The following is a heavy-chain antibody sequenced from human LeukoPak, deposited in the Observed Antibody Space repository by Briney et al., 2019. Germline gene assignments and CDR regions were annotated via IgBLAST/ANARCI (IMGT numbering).Heavy chain of an antibody. J-gene: IGHJ4*02. CDR2: TYYRSKWYN. CDR3: ARSSYYYDSSGYSLLPDY. Sequence: SQTLSLTCAISGDSVSSNSAAWNWIRQSPSRGLEWLGGTYYRSKWYNDYAVSVKSRITINPDTSKNQFSLKLSSVTAADTAVYYCARSSYYYDSSGYSLLPDYWGQGTLVTVSS. V-gene: IGHV6-1*01. D-gene: IGHD3-22*01. CDR1: GDSVSSNSAA.